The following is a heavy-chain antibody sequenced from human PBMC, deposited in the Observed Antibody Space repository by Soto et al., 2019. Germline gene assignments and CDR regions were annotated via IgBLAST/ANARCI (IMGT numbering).Heavy chain of an antibody. D-gene: IGHD5-18*01. CDR1: GGSFSGYY. V-gene: IGHV4-34*01. CDR2: INHSGST. J-gene: IGHJ4*02. Sequence: QVQLQQWGAGLLKPSETLSLTCAVYGGSFSGYYWSWIRQPPGKGLEWIGEINHSGSTNYNPSLKSRVTISVDTSKNQFSLKLSSVTAADTAVYYCARGLQLDYWGRGTLVTVSS. CDR3: ARGLQLDY.